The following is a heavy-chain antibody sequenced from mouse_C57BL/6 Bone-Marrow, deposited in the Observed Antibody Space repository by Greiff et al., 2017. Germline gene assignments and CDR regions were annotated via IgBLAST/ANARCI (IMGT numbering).Heavy chain of an antibody. J-gene: IGHJ4*01. Sequence: QVQLKQPGAELVKPGASVKVSCKASGYTFTNYWMHWVKQRPGQGLEWIGRIHPSDGDTNYNQKFKGKDTLTVDKSSSTAYMQLSSLTSEDSAVYHCAMGDGYDEGPYAMDYWGQGTSVTVSS. V-gene: IGHV1-74*01. CDR3: AMGDGYDEGPYAMDY. D-gene: IGHD2-2*01. CDR2: IHPSDGDT. CDR1: GYTFTNYW.